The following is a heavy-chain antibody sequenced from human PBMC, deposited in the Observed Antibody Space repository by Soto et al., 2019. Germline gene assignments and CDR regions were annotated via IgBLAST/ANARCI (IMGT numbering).Heavy chain of an antibody. CDR2: VNPDSGHT. V-gene: IGHV1-8*02. Sequence: QVQLVQSGAEVKKPGASVKVSCKASGYIFTSYNINWGRQAAGHGLEWMGWVNPDSGHTVYAQKFQVRVTMTRDTSIGTAHMELRSLTPAATAVYYCARSAPFSNAALESLYYMDVWGKGASVTVSS. CDR3: ARSAPFSNAALESLYYMDV. J-gene: IGHJ6*03. D-gene: IGHD4-4*01. CDR1: GYIFTSYN.